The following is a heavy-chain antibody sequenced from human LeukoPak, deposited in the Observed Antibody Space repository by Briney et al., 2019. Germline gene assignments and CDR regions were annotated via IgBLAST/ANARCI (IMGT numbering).Heavy chain of an antibody. Sequence: GGSLRLSCVASGLTFNSYAMTWVRQAPGKGLEWVSAITGGGGGTYYADSVKGRFTISRDKSKNTLYLQMNNLTTEDTATYYCAISEQWLVLHYWGQGTLVTVSS. CDR2: ITGGGGGT. J-gene: IGHJ4*02. CDR3: AISEQWLVLHY. CDR1: GLTFNSYA. D-gene: IGHD6-19*01. V-gene: IGHV3-23*01.